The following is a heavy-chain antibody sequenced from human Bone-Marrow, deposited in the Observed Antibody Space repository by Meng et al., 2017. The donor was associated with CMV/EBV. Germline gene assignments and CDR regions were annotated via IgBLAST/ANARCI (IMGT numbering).Heavy chain of an antibody. CDR3: ARDAFLEWCPSGAVNAMDS. J-gene: IGHJ4*02. V-gene: IGHV3-48*04. D-gene: IGHD3-3*01. CDR2: ISTSGSPI. Sequence: GESLKISCAASGFTFSSYSMNWVRQAPGKGLEWVSYISTSGSPIYYADSVKGRFTMSRDNAKSSLYLQMNSLRAEDTAVYYCARDAFLEWCPSGAVNAMDSWGQGTLVTVSS. CDR1: GFTFSSYS.